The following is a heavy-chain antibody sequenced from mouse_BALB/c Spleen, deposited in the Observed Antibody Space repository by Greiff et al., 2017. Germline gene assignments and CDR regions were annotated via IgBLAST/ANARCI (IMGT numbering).Heavy chain of an antibody. D-gene: IGHD3-1*01. CDR3: ARVGSRATYAMDY. CDR2: IWAGGST. J-gene: IGHJ4*01. Sequence: VMLVESGPGLVAPSQSLSITCTVSGFSLTSYGVHWVRQPPGKGLEWLGVIWAGGSTNYNSALMSRLSISKDNSKSQVFLKMNSLQTDDTAMYYCARVGSRATYAMDYWGQGTSVTVSS. V-gene: IGHV2-9*02. CDR1: GFSLTSYG.